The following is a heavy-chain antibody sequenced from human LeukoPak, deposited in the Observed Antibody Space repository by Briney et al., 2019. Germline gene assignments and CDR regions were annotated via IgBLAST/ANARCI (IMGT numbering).Heavy chain of an antibody. CDR3: ARRGGYSSSWYYFDY. CDR1: GGSFSGYY. CDR2: INHSGST. V-gene: IGHV4-34*01. D-gene: IGHD6-13*01. Sequence: SEALSLTCAVYGGSFSGYYWSWIRQPPGKGLEWIGEINHSGSTNYNPSLKSRVIISVDTSKNQFSLKLSSVTAADTAVYYCARRGGYSSSWYYFDYWGQGTLVTVSS. J-gene: IGHJ4*02.